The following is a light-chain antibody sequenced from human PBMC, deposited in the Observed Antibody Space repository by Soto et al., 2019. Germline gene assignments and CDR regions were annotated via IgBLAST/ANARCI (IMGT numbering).Light chain of an antibody. Sequence: DIQMTQSPSTLSASVGDRVTITCRASQSISSWLAWYQQKQGKAPKLLIYDASILESGVPSRFSGSGSGTEFTLTISSLQPDDFATYYCQQYNSYSLTFGGGTKVEIK. J-gene: IGKJ4*01. CDR1: QSISSW. CDR3: QQYNSYSLT. CDR2: DAS. V-gene: IGKV1-5*01.